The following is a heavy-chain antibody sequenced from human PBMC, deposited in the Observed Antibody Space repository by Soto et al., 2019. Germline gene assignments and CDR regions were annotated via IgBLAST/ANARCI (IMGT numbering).Heavy chain of an antibody. Sequence: GSLRLSCAASGFTVSSNYMSWVRQAPGKGLEWVSVIYSGGSTYYADSVKGRFTISRDNSKNTLYLQMNSLRAEDTAVYYCARERDSSSWYYFDYWGQGTLVTVSS. CDR3: ARERDSSSWYYFDY. D-gene: IGHD6-13*01. CDR1: GFTVSSNY. V-gene: IGHV3-53*01. CDR2: IYSGGST. J-gene: IGHJ4*02.